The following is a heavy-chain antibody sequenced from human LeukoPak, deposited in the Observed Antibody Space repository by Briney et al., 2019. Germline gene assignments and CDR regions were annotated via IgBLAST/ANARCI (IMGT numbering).Heavy chain of an antibody. J-gene: IGHJ4*02. Sequence: PSETLSLTCDVSSGSINNYYWSWIRQPPGKGLEWIGYIYYSGSTDYNPSLKSRVTLVLDTSKNQFSLRLSSVTAADTAVYYCARELKVGNTGYYFDSWRQGILVTVSS. CDR2: IYYSGST. D-gene: IGHD2/OR15-2a*01. CDR1: SGSINNYY. V-gene: IGHV4-59*01. CDR3: ARELKVGNTGYYFDS.